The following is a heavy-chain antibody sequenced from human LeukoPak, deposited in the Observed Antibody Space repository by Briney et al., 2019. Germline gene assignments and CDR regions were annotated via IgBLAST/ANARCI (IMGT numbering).Heavy chain of an antibody. V-gene: IGHV4-39*01. CDR2: IYYSGST. D-gene: IGHD2-15*01. Sequence: SETLSLTCTVSGGSIRSSNYYWGWIRQPPEKGLEWLGSIYYSGSTYYTPSLKRRVTISVDTSKNQFSLKLNSLTAADTAVYYCARCRDSRDFDYWGQGTLVTVSS. CDR3: ARCRDSRDFDY. J-gene: IGHJ4*02. CDR1: GGSIRSSNYY.